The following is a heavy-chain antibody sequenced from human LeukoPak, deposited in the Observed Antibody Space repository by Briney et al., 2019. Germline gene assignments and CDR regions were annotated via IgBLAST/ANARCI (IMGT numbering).Heavy chain of an antibody. CDR2: IYHSEST. CDR1: GDSINSRSSY. D-gene: IGHD7-27*01. V-gene: IGHV4-39*07. CDR3: ARDRLSLGAFDI. J-gene: IGHJ3*02. Sequence: SETLSLTCAVSGDSINSRSSYWAWIRQPPGKGLEWIGSIYHSESTYYNPSLKSRVTISLDTSKNQFSLRLSSLTAADTAVYYCARDRLSLGAFDIWGQGTMVTVSS.